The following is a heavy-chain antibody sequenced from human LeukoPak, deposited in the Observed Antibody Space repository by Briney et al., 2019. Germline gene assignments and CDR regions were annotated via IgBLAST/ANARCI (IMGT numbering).Heavy chain of an antibody. D-gene: IGHD6-13*01. J-gene: IGHJ4*02. Sequence: PSGTLSLTCAVSGGSISSGNWWSWVRQPPGKGLEWIGEIYHSGSTYYNPSLKSRVTISVDTSKNQFSLKLSSVTAADTAVYYCARGEQHHDYWGQGTLVTVSS. CDR2: IYHSGST. V-gene: IGHV4-4*02. CDR3: ARGEQHHDY. CDR1: GGSISSGNW.